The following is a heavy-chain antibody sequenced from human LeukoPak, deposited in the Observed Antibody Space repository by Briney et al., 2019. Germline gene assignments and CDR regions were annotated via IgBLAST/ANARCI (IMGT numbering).Heavy chain of an antibody. Sequence: KPSETLSLTCTVSGGSTSSSSYYWGWIRQPPGKGLEWIGSIYYSGSTYYNPSLKSRVTISVDTSKNQFSLKLSSVTAADTAVYYCARQGFWSGYLYGMDVWGQGTTVTVSS. CDR2: IYYSGST. CDR3: ARQGFWSGYLYGMDV. J-gene: IGHJ6*02. V-gene: IGHV4-39*01. CDR1: GGSTSSSSYY. D-gene: IGHD3-3*01.